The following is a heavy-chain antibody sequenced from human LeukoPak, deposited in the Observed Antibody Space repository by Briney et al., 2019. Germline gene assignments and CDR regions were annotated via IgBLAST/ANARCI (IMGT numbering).Heavy chain of an antibody. V-gene: IGHV3-23*01. CDR2: ISGSGGST. CDR3: AKRYYYGSGSYYDY. Sequence: GGSLRLSCAASGFTVSSNYMNWVRQAPGKGLEWVSAISGSGGSTYYADSVKGRFTISRDNSKNTLYLQMNSLRAEDTAVYYCAKRYYYGSGSYYDYWGQGTLVTVSS. CDR1: GFTVSSNY. J-gene: IGHJ4*02. D-gene: IGHD3-10*01.